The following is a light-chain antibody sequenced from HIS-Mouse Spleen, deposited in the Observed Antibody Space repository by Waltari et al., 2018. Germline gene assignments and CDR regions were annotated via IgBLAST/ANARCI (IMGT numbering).Light chain of an antibody. Sequence: LTQPASVSVSPGQTARTTCAGAALTKKSAYWYQKKSGQAPVLVIYEDSKRPSGIPERFSGSSSGTMATLTISGAQVEDEADYYCYSTDSSGNHRVFGGGTKLTVL. CDR2: EDS. CDR1: ALTKKS. V-gene: IGLV3-10*01. J-gene: IGLJ2*01. CDR3: YSTDSSGNHRV.